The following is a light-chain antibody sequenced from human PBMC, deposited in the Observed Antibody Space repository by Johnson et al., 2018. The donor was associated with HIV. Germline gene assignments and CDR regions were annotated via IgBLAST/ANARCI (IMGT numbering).Light chain of an antibody. CDR1: SSNIGNNY. CDR3: GTWDSSLRAYNYV. Sequence: QSVLTQPPSVSAAPGQKVTISCSGSSSNIGNNYVSWYQQLPGTAPKLLIYENNKRPSGIPDRFSGSKSGTSATLGITGLQTGDEADYYCGTWDSSLRAYNYVFGSGTKVTGL. CDR2: ENN. J-gene: IGLJ1*01. V-gene: IGLV1-51*02.